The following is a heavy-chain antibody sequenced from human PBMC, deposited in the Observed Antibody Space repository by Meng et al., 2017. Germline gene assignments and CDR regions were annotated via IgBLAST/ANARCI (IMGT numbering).Heavy chain of an antibody. CDR2: IWYDGSNK. V-gene: IGHV3-33*01. D-gene: IGHD4-23*01. J-gene: IGHJ4*02. CDR1: GFTFSSYG. Sequence: QVQLVESGGGVVQPGRSLRLSCAASGFTFSSYGMHWVRQAPGKGLEWVAVIWYDGSNKYYADSVKGRFTIFRDNSKNTLYLQMNSLRAEDTAVYYCVRDFGGNSDYWGQGTLVTVSS. CDR3: VRDFGGNSDY.